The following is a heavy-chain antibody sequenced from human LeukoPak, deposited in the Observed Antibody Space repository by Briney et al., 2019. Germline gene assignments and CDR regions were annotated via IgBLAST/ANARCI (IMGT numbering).Heavy chain of an antibody. V-gene: IGHV3-21*01. CDR3: AKIRLTEEDY. D-gene: IGHD2-21*02. J-gene: IGHJ4*02. CDR2: ISSSSSYI. Sequence: GGSLRLSCVTSGFIFSSYGIHWVRQAPGKGLEWVSSISSSSSYIYYADSVKGRFTISRDNAKNSLYLQMNSLRAEDTAVYYCAKIRLTEEDYWGQGTLVTVSS. CDR1: GFIFSSYG.